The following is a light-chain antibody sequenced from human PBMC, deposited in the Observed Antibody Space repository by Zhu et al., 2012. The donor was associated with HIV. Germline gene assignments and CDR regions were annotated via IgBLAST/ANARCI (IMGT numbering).Light chain of an antibody. CDR1: QTVSRNY. CDR2: SAS. J-gene: IGKJ1*01. CDR3: QQYNNWPRT. Sequence: EIVLTQSPGTLSLSPGERATLSCRASQTVSRNYLAWYQQKPGQPPRLLIYSASRRVTGIPDRFSGSGSGTEFTLTISSMQSEDFAVYYCQQYNNWPRTFGQGTKVEIK. V-gene: IGKV3-20*01.